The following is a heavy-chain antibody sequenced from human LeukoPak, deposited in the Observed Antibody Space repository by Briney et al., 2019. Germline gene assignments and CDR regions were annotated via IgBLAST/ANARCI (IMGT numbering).Heavy chain of an antibody. CDR1: GFTFSSYS. V-gene: IGHV3-48*01. CDR3: ARGRVGQWLVDAFDI. J-gene: IGHJ3*02. Sequence: GGSLRLSCAASGFTFSSYSMNWVRQAPGKGLEWISYISETSSFMYYADSVKGRFTISRDNAKNSLYLHIDSLRAEDTAVYYCARGRVGQWLVDAFDIWGQGTMVTVSS. CDR2: ISETSSFM. D-gene: IGHD6-19*01.